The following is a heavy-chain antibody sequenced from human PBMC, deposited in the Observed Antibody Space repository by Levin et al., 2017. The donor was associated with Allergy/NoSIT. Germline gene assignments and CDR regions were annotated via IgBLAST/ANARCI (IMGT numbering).Heavy chain of an antibody. D-gene: IGHD3-10*01. CDR3: ARLWFGELGDSDAFDI. J-gene: IGHJ3*02. CDR2: IYYSGST. V-gene: IGHV4-59*01. CDR1: GGSISSYY. Sequence: ESLKISCTVSGGSISSYYWSWIRQPPGKGLEWIGYIYYSGSTNYNPSLKSRVTISVDTSKNQFSLKLSSVTAADTAVYYCARLWFGELGDSDAFDIWGQGTMVTVSS.